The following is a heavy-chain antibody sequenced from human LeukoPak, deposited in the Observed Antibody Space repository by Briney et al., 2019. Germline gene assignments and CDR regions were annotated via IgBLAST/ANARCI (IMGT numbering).Heavy chain of an antibody. CDR2: IYYSGST. CDR3: ARDKGLAAAGHWYFDL. CDR1: GGSISSYY. V-gene: IGHV4-59*01. Sequence: SETLSPTCTVSGGSISSYYWSWIRQSPGKGLEWIGYIYYSGSTNYNPSLKSRVTISGDTSKNQFSLKLSSVTAADTAVYYCARDKGLAAAGHWYFDLWGRGTLVTVSS. J-gene: IGHJ2*01. D-gene: IGHD6-13*01.